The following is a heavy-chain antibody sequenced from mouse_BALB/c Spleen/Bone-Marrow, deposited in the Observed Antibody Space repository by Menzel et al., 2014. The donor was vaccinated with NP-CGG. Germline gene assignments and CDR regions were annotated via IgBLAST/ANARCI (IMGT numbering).Heavy chain of an antibody. Sequence: EVNVVESGGGLVQPGGSLKLSCAASGFDFSRYWMSWVRQAPGKGLEWIGEINTDSSTINYTPSLKDKFIISRDNAKNTLYLQMSKVRSEDTALYYCARLGNYGWFAYWGQGTLVTVSA. CDR3: ARLGNYGWFAY. J-gene: IGHJ3*01. D-gene: IGHD2-1*01. CDR2: INTDSSTI. V-gene: IGHV4-1*02. CDR1: GFDFSRYW.